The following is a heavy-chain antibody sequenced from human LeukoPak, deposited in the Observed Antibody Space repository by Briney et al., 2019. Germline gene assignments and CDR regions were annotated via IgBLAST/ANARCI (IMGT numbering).Heavy chain of an antibody. V-gene: IGHV3-74*01. CDR1: GFXFSSYW. J-gene: IGHJ6*02. CDR3: ARVGHSGGGDMDV. Sequence: GGSLRLSCAASGFXFSSYWIHWVRQAPGKGLVWVSRINSDGSSTYYADSVKGRFTISRDNAKNTLYVQMNSLSAEDTAVYYCARVGHSGGGDMDVWGQGTTVTVSS. CDR2: INSDGSST. D-gene: IGHD6-13*01.